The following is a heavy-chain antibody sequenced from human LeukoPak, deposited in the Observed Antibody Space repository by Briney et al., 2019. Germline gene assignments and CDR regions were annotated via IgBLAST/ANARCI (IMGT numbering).Heavy chain of an antibody. CDR3: ASSALDH. CDR2: ISYTSAYI. CDR1: GFTFSDYN. Sequence: GGSLRLSCAASGFTFSDYNMNWVRQAPGKGLEWVSSISYTSAYIYYADSVKGRFTISRDNTENSVYLQMNSLRVEDTAVYYCASSALDHWGQGVLVLVSP. V-gene: IGHV3-21*01. J-gene: IGHJ5*02.